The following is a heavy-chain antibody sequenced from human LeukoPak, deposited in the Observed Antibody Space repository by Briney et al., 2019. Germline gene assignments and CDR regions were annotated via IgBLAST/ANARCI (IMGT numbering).Heavy chain of an antibody. V-gene: IGHV3-30-3*01. Sequence: GGSLRLSCAASGFTFSTYAMHWVRQAPGKGLEWVAVISYDGSDKFYPDSVKGRFTISRDNSKNTLYLQMNSLRVEDMAVYYCAKDLTELTLALNCWGQGTLVTVSS. CDR1: GFTFSTYA. CDR3: AKDLTELTLALNC. D-gene: IGHD3-9*01. J-gene: IGHJ4*02. CDR2: ISYDGSDK.